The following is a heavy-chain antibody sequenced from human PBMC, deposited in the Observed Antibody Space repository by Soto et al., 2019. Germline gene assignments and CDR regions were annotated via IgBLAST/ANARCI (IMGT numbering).Heavy chain of an antibody. V-gene: IGHV3-33*01. CDR3: ARQLGVPDSGYTMDV. Sequence: QVHLVESGGGVVQPGRSLRLSCDASGFTFTAYGMLWVRQAPGKGLEWVAITWSNGKNEYYAESMKGRFTMSRGNSKNTVYMEMNRLRAEDTGVYYCARQLGVPDSGYTMDVWGQGTTVTVSS. D-gene: IGHD1-1*01. J-gene: IGHJ6*02. CDR2: TWSNGKNE. CDR1: GFTFTAYG.